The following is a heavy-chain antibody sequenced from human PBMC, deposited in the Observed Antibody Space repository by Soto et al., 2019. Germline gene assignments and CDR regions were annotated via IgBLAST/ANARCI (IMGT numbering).Heavy chain of an antibody. D-gene: IGHD3-22*01. CDR2: ISSSTSYI. V-gene: IGHV3-21*01. CDR3: SRVVDYYDPYYYGMDV. Sequence: PGGSLRLSCAASGFTFSSYSMNWVRQAPGKGLEWVSSISSSTSYIYYADSVKGRFTISRDNAKNSPYLQMNSLRAEDTAVYYCSRVVDYYDPYYYGMDVWGQGTTVTVSS. CDR1: GFTFSSYS. J-gene: IGHJ6*02.